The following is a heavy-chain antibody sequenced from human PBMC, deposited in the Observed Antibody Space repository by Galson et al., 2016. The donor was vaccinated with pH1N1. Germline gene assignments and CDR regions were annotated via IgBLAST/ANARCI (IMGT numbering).Heavy chain of an antibody. Sequence: SETLSLTCSVSGVSISNTNYYWGWIRQPPGKGLEWIANIYYTGNTYYDAPLQSRVTISVDTSKNQFSLKVKSVIAADTAVYYCARLWYGEYIDYWGQGTRVSVSS. CDR2: IYYTGNT. CDR3: ARLWYGEYIDY. J-gene: IGHJ4*02. D-gene: IGHD3-10*01. V-gene: IGHV4-39*01. CDR1: GVSISNTNYY.